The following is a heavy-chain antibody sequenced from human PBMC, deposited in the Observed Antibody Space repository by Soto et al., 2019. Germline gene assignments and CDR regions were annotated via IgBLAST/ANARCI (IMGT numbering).Heavy chain of an antibody. CDR2: IRSKAFGGTT. V-gene: IGHV3-49*04. D-gene: IGHD2-15*01. CDR3: TRATRYCSGGRCYSVYR. CDR1: GFTFGEYA. Sequence: GGSLRLSCTASGFTFGEYAMTWVRQAPGKGLEWVGFIRSKAFGGTTEYAASVKGRFTISRDDSKSIAYLQMNSLKTEDTAVYYCTRATRYCSGGRCYSVYRWGQGT. J-gene: IGHJ5*02.